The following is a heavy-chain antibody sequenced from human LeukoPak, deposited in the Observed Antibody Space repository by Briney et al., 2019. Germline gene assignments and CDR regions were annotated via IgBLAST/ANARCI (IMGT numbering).Heavy chain of an antibody. Sequence: GGSLRLSCAASGLTFSSYSMNWVRQAPGKGLEWVSSISSSSSYIYYADSVKGRFTISRDNAKNSLYLQMNSLRAEDTAVYYCARDRAGISGYDLNYYGMDVWGKGTTVTVSS. CDR3: ARDRAGISGYDLNYYGMDV. CDR2: ISSSSSYI. CDR1: GLTFSSYS. V-gene: IGHV3-21*01. D-gene: IGHD5-12*01. J-gene: IGHJ6*04.